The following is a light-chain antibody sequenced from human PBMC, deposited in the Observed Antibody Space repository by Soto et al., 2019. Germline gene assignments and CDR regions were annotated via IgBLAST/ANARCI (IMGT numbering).Light chain of an antibody. Sequence: QSVLTQPAPVSGSPGQSIPISCTGTSSDVGGYNYVSWYQLHPDKAPKLIIYDVSNRPSGVSNRFSGSKSGNTASLTISGLQPEDEADYYCSSYTSSITRVFGTGTKVTVL. J-gene: IGLJ1*01. V-gene: IGLV2-14*01. CDR3: SSYTSSITRV. CDR2: DVS. CDR1: SSDVGGYNY.